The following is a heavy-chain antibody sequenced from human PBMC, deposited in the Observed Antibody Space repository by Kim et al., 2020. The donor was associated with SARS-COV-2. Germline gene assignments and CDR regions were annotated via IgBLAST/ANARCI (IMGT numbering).Heavy chain of an antibody. CDR3: ARAGRQWLVRPLFYYFDY. CDR2: INHSGST. CDR1: GGSFSGYY. Sequence: SETLSLTCAVYGGSFSGYYWSWIRQPPGKGLEWIGEINHSGSTNYNPSLKSRVTISVDTSKNQFSLKLSSVTAADPAVYYCARAGRQWLVRPLFYYFDY. J-gene: IGHJ4*01. V-gene: IGHV4-34*01. D-gene: IGHD6-19*01.